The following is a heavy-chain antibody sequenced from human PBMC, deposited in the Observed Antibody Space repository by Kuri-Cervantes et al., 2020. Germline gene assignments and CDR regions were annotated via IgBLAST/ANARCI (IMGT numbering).Heavy chain of an antibody. J-gene: IGHJ5*02. CDR3: ARGPPHREAVAGTDPFDP. V-gene: IGHV3-48*03. Sequence: GGSLRLSCAASGFTFSSYEMNWVRQAPGKGLEWVSYISSSGSTIYYADSVKGRFTISRDNAKNSLYLQMNSLRAEDTALYHCARGPPHREAVAGTDPFDPWGQGTLVTVSS. D-gene: IGHD6-19*01. CDR1: GFTFSSYE. CDR2: ISSSGSTI.